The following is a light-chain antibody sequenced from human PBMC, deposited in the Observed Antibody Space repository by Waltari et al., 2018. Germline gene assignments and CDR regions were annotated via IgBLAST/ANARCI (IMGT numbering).Light chain of an antibody. V-gene: IGLV3-1*01. CDR1: NLGDKY. Sequence: SYELSQPPSVSVSPGQTATIPCSGDNLGDKYACWYQQKPGQSPVLVIYQHYKRPSGIPDRFSGSKSGNTASLTISGTQSMDEADYYCLTWDTNTAVFGGGTKLTVL. J-gene: IGLJ2*01. CDR2: QHY. CDR3: LTWDTNTAV.